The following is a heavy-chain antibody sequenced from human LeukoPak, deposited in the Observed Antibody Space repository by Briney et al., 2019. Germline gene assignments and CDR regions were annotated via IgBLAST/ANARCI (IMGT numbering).Heavy chain of an antibody. Sequence: GGSLRLSCAASGFTVSSNYMSWVRQAPGKGLEWVSVIYSGGSTYYADSVKGRFTISRDNSKNTLYLQMNSLRAEDTAVYYCAKLIRFLEWLPADYWGQGTLVTVSS. J-gene: IGHJ4*02. D-gene: IGHD3-3*01. V-gene: IGHV3-53*01. CDR2: IYSGGST. CDR1: GFTVSSNY. CDR3: AKLIRFLEWLPADY.